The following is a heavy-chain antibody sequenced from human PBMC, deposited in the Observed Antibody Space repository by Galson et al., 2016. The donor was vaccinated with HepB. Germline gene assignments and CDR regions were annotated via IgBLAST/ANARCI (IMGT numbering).Heavy chain of an antibody. CDR2: ISGRGGGT. V-gene: IGHV3-23*01. Sequence: SLRLSCAASGFSFSSYAMSWVRQAPGKGLEWVSLISGRGGGTNYAESVKGRFTISRDNSKNILFLQMKSLRAEDTAVYYCAKDIWIWFGSGTPGFSDYWGQGTLVTVSS. CDR1: GFSFSSYA. CDR3: AKDIWIWFGSGTPGFSDY. D-gene: IGHD3-10*01. J-gene: IGHJ4*02.